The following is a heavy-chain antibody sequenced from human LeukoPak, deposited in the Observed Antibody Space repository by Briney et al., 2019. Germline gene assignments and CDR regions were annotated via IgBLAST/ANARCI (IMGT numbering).Heavy chain of an antibody. V-gene: IGHV4-34*01. CDR2: INHSGST. CDR3: ARGSLTTVVTFKWWYEDY. J-gene: IGHJ4*02. D-gene: IGHD4-23*01. CDR1: GGSFSGYY. Sequence: SETLSLTSAVYGGSFSGYYWSWIRQPPGRGLEWMGEINHSGSTNHNPTLNSQVTISVDTSKTQFSLRLSSLTAAGTAVYYCARGSLTTVVTFKWWYEDYWGQGTLVTVSS.